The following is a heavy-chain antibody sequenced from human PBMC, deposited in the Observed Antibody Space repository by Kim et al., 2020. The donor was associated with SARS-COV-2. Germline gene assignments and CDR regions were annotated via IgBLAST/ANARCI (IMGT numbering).Heavy chain of an antibody. CDR3: AREGRWGATTGVDY. V-gene: IGHV3-30*07. Sequence: ADSLKGRFTISRDNSKNTLYLQMNSLRAEDTAVYYCAREGRWGATTGVDYWGQGTLVTVSS. D-gene: IGHD1-26*01. J-gene: IGHJ4*02.